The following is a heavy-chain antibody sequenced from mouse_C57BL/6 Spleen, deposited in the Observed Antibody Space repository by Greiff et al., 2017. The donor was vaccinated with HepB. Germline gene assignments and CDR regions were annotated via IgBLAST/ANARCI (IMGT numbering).Heavy chain of an antibody. Sequence: EVQGVESGGGLVKPGGSLKLSCAASGFTFSDYGMHWVRQAPEKGLEWVAYISSGSSTIYYADTVKGRFTISRDNAKNTLFLQMTSLRSEDTAMYYFARVIYYYGSSLYYYAMDYWGQGTSVTVSS. D-gene: IGHD1-1*01. CDR3: ARVIYYYGSSLYYYAMDY. CDR1: GFTFSDYG. J-gene: IGHJ4*01. V-gene: IGHV5-17*01. CDR2: ISSGSSTI.